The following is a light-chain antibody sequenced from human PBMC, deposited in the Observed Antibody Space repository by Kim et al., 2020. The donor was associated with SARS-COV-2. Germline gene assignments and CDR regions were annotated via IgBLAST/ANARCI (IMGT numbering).Light chain of an antibody. Sequence: SYELTQPPSVSVSPGQTASITCSGDKLGDKYVLWYQQKPGQSPVLVIYQDTKRPSGIPERFSASNSGNTATLTISGTQATDEADYYCQAWDSGTAVVFGG. J-gene: IGLJ2*01. V-gene: IGLV3-1*01. CDR1: KLGDKY. CDR2: QDT. CDR3: QAWDSGTAVV.